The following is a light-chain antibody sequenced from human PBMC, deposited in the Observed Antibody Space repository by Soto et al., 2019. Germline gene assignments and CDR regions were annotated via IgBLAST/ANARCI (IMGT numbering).Light chain of an antibody. J-gene: IGKJ2*01. V-gene: IGKV1-39*01. CDR3: QHSYITPRYT. CDR2: ASY. Sequence: DIQITQSPSSLSASVGDRVTITCRASQSISSHLNWYQHKPGRPPRLLIFASYILEGGVPSRFSGSASDTYFTLTIDSLQTEDVATYYCQHSYITPRYTFGQGTMVEI. CDR1: QSISSH.